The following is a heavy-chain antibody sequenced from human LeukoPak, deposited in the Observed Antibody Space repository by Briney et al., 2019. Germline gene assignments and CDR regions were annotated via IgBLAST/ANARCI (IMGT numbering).Heavy chain of an antibody. CDR1: GFTFSSYW. CDR3: AKRSGINYGYFES. CDR2: ITGSGDYT. J-gene: IGHJ4*02. V-gene: IGHV3-23*01. D-gene: IGHD1-26*01. Sequence: PGGSPRLSCAASGFTFSSYWMHWVRQAPGKGLVWVSAITGSGDYTDYADSVKGRFTISRDNSRNTAYLQMNSLRAEDTAVYYCAKRSGINYGYFESWGQGTLVTVSS.